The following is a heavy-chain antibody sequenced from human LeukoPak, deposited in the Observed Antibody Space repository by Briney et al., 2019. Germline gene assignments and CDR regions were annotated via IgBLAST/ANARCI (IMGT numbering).Heavy chain of an antibody. CDR2: ISGSGGST. V-gene: IGHV3-23*01. D-gene: IGHD3-16*01. CDR3: AKASKGWKLYYFDY. J-gene: IGHJ4*02. CDR1: GFTFSSYA. Sequence: GGSLRLSCAASGFTFSSYAMSWVRQAPGKGLEWVSAISGSGGSTYYADSVKGRFAISRDNSKNTLYLQMNSLRAEDTAVYYCAKASKGWKLYYFDYWGQGTLVTVSS.